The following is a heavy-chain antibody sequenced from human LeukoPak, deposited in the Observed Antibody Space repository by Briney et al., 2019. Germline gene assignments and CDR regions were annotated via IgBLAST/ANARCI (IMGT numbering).Heavy chain of an antibody. D-gene: IGHD2-2*01. CDR1: GDSVSSNSAA. CDR2: TYYRSKWYN. J-gene: IGHJ3*02. V-gene: IGHV6-1*01. CDR3: ANFKVPAPDALDI. Sequence: SQTLSLTCAISGDSVSSNSAAWNWIRQSPSRGLEWLGRTYYRSKWYNDYAVSVKSRITINPDTSKNQFSLQLNSVTPEDTAVYYCANFKVPAPDALDIWGQGTMITVSS.